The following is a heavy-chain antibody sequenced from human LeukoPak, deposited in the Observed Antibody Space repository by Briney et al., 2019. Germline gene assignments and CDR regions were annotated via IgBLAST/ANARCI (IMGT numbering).Heavy chain of an antibody. Sequence: SETLSLTCTVSGGSISSYYWSWIRQPPGKGLEWIGYIYYSGSTNYNPSLKSRVTISVDTSKNQLSLKLSSVTAADTAVYYCARVAITGATLKFDYWGQGTLVTVSS. CDR1: GGSISSYY. CDR3: ARVAITGATLKFDY. V-gene: IGHV4-59*01. J-gene: IGHJ4*02. CDR2: IYYSGST. D-gene: IGHD1-7*01.